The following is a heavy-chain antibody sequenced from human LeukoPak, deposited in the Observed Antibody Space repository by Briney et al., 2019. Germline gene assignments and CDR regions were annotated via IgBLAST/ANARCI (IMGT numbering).Heavy chain of an antibody. J-gene: IGHJ5*02. CDR3: VRGSSGTAVRGISWAWFDP. D-gene: IGHD3-10*01. V-gene: IGHV3-7*05. CDR2: IKPDGSET. CDR1: GFNFSSYW. Sequence: GGSLRLSCAASGFNFSSYWMTWVRQAPGKGLEWVANIKPDGSETYYVDSVKGRFTISRDNAKNSLYLQMNSLTPEDTAVYYCVRGSSGTAVRGISWAWFDPWGQGTLVTVSS.